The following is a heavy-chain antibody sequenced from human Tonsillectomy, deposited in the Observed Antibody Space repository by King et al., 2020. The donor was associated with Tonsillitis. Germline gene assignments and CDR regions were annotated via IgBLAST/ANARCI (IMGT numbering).Heavy chain of an antibody. Sequence: QLQESGPGLVKPSETLSLTCTVSGGSISSGSYYWGWIRQPPGKGLEWIATIYYTGSTYYNPSLKSRVTISVDTSKNQFSLKLSSVTAADTAVYYCARRGYGDPLFDYWGQGTLVIVSS. D-gene: IGHD4-17*01. CDR1: GGSISSGSYY. V-gene: IGHV4-39*07. CDR2: IYYTGST. J-gene: IGHJ4*02. CDR3: ARRGYGDPLFDY.